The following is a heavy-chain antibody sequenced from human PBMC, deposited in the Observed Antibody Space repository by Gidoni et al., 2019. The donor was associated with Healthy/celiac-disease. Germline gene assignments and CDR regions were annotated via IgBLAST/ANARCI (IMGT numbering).Heavy chain of an antibody. D-gene: IGHD3-22*01. CDR3: ARTWYYYDSSGYYAGAIGDY. Sequence: QVQLVESGGGVVQPGRSLRLSCAASGFTFSSYGMHWVRQAPGKGLEWVAVIWYDGSNKYYADSVKGRFTISRDNSKNTLYLQMNSLRAEDTAVYYCARTWYYYDSSGYYAGAIGDYWGQGTLVTVSS. CDR1: GFTFSSYG. V-gene: IGHV3-33*01. J-gene: IGHJ4*02. CDR2: IWYDGSNK.